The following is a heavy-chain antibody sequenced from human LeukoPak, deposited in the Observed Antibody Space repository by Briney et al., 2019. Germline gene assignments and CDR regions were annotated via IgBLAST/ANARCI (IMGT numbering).Heavy chain of an antibody. Sequence: PGGSLRLSCAASGFTFSSYAMSWVRQAPGKGLEWVSAISGSGGSTYYADSVKGRFTISRDNSKNTLYLQMNSLRAEDTAVYYCATDLPVGGPTKGDAFDIWGQGTMVTVSS. D-gene: IGHD1-26*01. CDR2: ISGSGGST. CDR1: GFTFSSYA. J-gene: IGHJ3*02. V-gene: IGHV3-23*01. CDR3: ATDLPVGGPTKGDAFDI.